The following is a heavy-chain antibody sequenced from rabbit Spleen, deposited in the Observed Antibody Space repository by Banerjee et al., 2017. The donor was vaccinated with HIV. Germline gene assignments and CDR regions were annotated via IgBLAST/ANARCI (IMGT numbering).Heavy chain of an antibody. CDR2: IYTGSSGGT. J-gene: IGHJ4*01. D-gene: IGHD1-1*01. CDR1: GIDFSGSYW. Sequence: QEQLVEYGGDLVQPGGTLTLTCKASGIDFSGSYWICWVRQAPGKGLEWIACIYTGSSGGTYYASWAKGRFTISKTSNTVDLKMTSLTAADTATYFCARDSGSGHYIDVLFNLWGPGTLVTVS. CDR3: ARDSGSGHYIDVLFNL. V-gene: IGHV1S45*01.